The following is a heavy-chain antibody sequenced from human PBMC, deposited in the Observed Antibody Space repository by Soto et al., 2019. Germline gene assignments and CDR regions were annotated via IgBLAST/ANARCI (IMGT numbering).Heavy chain of an antibody. CDR1: GGSISSGGYY. Sequence: SETLPLTCTVSGGSISSGGYYWSWIRQHPGKGLEWIGYTYYSGSTYYNPSLKSRVIISVDTSKNKLSLKLSSVTAADTAVYYCAIVPFLVSIGFDPWGQGTLVTVSS. V-gene: IGHV4-31*03. J-gene: IGHJ5*02. CDR3: AIVPFLVSIGFDP. CDR2: TYYSGST. D-gene: IGHD2-15*01.